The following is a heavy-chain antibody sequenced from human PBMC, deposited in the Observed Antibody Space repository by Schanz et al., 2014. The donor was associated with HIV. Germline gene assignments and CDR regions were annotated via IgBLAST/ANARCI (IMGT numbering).Heavy chain of an antibody. J-gene: IGHJ4*02. V-gene: IGHV1-18*01. Sequence: QVQLVQSGAEVKKPGASVKVSCKASGYTFTSYGISWVRQAPGQGLEWMGWISAYAGNTNYAQKFQGRVTMTTDTSRYTAYMELRSLRSDDTAVYYCARGDRDDFWSGAAIWGQGTLVTVSS. CDR2: ISAYAGNT. CDR3: ARGDRDDFWSGAAI. CDR1: GYTFTSYG. D-gene: IGHD3-3*01.